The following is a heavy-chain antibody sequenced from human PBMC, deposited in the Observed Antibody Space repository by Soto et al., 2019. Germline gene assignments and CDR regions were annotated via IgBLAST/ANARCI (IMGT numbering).Heavy chain of an antibody. J-gene: IGHJ4*02. CDR1: GFSVRTNY. V-gene: IGHV3-53*02. D-gene: IGHD2-21*02. CDR2: FESGGSI. Sequence: EVQLVETGGGLIQPGGSLRLSCAASGFSVRTNYMSWVRQAPGKGLEWVSVFESGGSIYYADSVKGRFIISRDYAKNTVYLQMNSLRAEDTAVYYCARAGVTPDFFDYWGQGTLVTLSS. CDR3: ARAGVTPDFFDY.